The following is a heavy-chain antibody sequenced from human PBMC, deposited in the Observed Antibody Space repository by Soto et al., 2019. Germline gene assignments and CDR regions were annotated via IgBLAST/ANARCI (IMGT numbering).Heavy chain of an antibody. CDR3: ARTPLGYSSSWYHRSYYFDY. CDR1: GGSISSYY. J-gene: IGHJ4*02. CDR2: IYYSGST. D-gene: IGHD6-13*01. Sequence: SETLSLTCTVSGGSISSYYWSWIRQPPGKGLEWIGYIYYSGSTNYNPSLKSRVTISVDTSKNQFSLKLSSVTAADTAVYYCARTPLGYSSSWYHRSYYFDYWGQGTLVTVS. V-gene: IGHV4-59*01.